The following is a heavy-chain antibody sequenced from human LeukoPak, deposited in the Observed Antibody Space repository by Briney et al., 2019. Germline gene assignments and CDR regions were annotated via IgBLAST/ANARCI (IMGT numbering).Heavy chain of an antibody. CDR3: ARGWELGISWYPNWFDP. CDR1: GFSFSTYW. J-gene: IGHJ5*02. V-gene: IGHV3-30*02. Sequence: PGGSLRLSCAASGFSFSTYWMSWVRQAPGKGLEWVAFIRYDGSNKYYADSVKGRFTISRDNSKNTLYLQMNSLRAEDTAVYYCARGWELGISWYPNWFDPWGQGTLVTVSS. D-gene: IGHD6-13*01. CDR2: IRYDGSNK.